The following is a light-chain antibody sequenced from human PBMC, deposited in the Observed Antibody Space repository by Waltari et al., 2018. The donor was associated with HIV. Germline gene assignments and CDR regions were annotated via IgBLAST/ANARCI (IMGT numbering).Light chain of an antibody. V-gene: IGKV1-39*01. CDR1: QSISSY. Sequence: DIQLTQSPSSLYASVGDRVPITCRASQSISSYLNWYQQKPGKAPKLLIYAASSLQGGVPSRFSGSGSGTDFTLTISSLQPEDFATYYCQQSYSTPFFTFGPGTKVDIK. J-gene: IGKJ3*01. CDR2: AAS. CDR3: QQSYSTPFFT.